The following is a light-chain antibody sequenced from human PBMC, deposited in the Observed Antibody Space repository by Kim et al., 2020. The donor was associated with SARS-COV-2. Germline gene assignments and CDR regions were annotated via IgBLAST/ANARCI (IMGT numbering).Light chain of an antibody. CDR1: QSVSSSY. CDR3: QQYGSSPLT. V-gene: IGKV3-20*01. J-gene: IGKJ4*01. Sequence: SPGERATLSCRASQSVSSSYLAWYQQKPGQAPRLLIYGASSRATGIPDGFSGSGSGTDFTLTISRLESEDFAVYYCQQYGSSPLTFGGGTKVYIK. CDR2: GAS.